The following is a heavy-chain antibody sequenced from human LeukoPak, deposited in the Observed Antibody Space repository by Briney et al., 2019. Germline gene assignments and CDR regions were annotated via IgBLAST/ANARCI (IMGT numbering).Heavy chain of an antibody. V-gene: IGHV4-34*01. J-gene: IGHJ4*02. Sequence: SETLSLTCAVYGGSITGYYWSWIRQPPGKGLEWVGEIRYTGATSYNPSLKSRATISIDTSKNQVSLKLRSVTAADTAVYYCARGTILSGYCFDFWGQGALVTVSS. CDR3: ARGTILSGYCFDF. D-gene: IGHD3-9*01. CDR2: IRYTGAT. CDR1: GGSITGYY.